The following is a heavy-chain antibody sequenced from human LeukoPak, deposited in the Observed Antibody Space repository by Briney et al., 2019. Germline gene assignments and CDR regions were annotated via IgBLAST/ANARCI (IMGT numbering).Heavy chain of an antibody. D-gene: IGHD2-21*01. CDR3: ASFVGPYAFDI. CDR2: IYYSGST. J-gene: IGHJ3*02. V-gene: IGHV4-59*01. Sequence: SETLSLTCTVSGGSISSYYWSWIRQPPGKGLEWIGYIYYSGSTNYNPSLKSRVTISVDTSKNQFSLKPSSVTAADTAVYYCASFVGPYAFDIWGQGTMVTVSS. CDR1: GGSISSYY.